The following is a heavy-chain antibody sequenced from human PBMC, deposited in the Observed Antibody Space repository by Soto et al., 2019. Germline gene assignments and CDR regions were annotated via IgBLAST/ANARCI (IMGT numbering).Heavy chain of an antibody. D-gene: IGHD2-2*01. CDR2: IYYSGST. J-gene: IGHJ4*02. CDR1: GGSISSYY. CDR3: ARHFNSKVVVPAASYYFDY. V-gene: IGHV4-59*08. Sequence: PSETLSLTCTVSGGSISSYYWSWIRQPPGKGLEWIGYIYYSGSTNYIPSLKSRVTISVDTSKNQFSLKLSSVTAADTAVYYCARHFNSKVVVPAASYYFDYWGQGTLVTVSS.